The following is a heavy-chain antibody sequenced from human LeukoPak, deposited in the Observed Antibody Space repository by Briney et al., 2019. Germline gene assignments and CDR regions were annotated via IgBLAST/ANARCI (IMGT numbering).Heavy chain of an antibody. CDR3: AKKGFLEWLLSPFDY. D-gene: IGHD3-3*01. CDR1: GFTFSTYA. Sequence: PGGSLRLSCAASGFTFSTYAMSWVRQAPGKGLEWVSGISGTGGYTYYADSVKGRFTISRDNSKNTLYLQMNSLRAEDTAVYYCAKKGFLEWLLSPFDYWGQGTLVTVSS. CDR2: ISGTGGYT. J-gene: IGHJ4*02. V-gene: IGHV3-23*01.